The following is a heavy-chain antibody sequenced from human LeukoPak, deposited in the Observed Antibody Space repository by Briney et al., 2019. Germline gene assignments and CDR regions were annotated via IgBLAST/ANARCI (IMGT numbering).Heavy chain of an antibody. CDR1: GFTFDDYT. CDR2: ISWDGGRT. Sequence: GGSLRLSCAASGFTFDDYTMHWVRQAPGKGLEWVSLISWDGGRTYYADSVKGRFTISRDNSKNSLYLQMNSLRTEDTALYYCAKDRSDYYDSSGYYEYFDYWGQGTLVTVSS. D-gene: IGHD3-22*01. CDR3: AKDRSDYYDSSGYYEYFDY. V-gene: IGHV3-43*01. J-gene: IGHJ4*02.